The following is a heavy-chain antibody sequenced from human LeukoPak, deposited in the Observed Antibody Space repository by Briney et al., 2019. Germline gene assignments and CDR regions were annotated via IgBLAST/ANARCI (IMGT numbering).Heavy chain of an antibody. CDR2: IYPGDSDT. V-gene: IGHV5-51*01. J-gene: IGHJ4*02. CDR1: GYSFINYW. D-gene: IGHD4-17*01. CDR3: AKIGDGEYDY. Sequence: GESLKISCQCSGYSFINYWIVWVRQMPGKGLEYMGTIYPGDSDTSYSPSFQGQVTISADKSASTAYLQWISLKASDTATYYCAKIGDGEYDYWGQGTLVTVSS.